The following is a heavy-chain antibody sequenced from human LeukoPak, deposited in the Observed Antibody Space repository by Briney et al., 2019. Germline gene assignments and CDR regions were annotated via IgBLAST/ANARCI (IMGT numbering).Heavy chain of an antibody. J-gene: IGHJ6*03. CDR2: INHSGST. Sequence: SETLSLTCAVYGGSFSGYYWSWIRQPPGKGLEWIGEINHSGSTNYNPSLKSRVTISVDTSKNQFSLKLSSVTAADTAVYYCARERFTMIRGVNYYYYMDVWGKGTTVTVSS. D-gene: IGHD3-10*01. CDR3: ARERFTMIRGVNYYYYMDV. V-gene: IGHV4-34*01. CDR1: GGSFSGYY.